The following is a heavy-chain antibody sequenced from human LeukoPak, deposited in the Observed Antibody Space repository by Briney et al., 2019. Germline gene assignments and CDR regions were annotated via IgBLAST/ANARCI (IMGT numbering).Heavy chain of an antibody. CDR2: INPNSGGT. J-gene: IGHJ6*03. Sequence: ASVNVSCKASRYTFTRYYMHWVRQAPGQGLEWMGWINPNSGGTNYAQKFQGRVTMTRDTSISTAYMELSRLRSDDTAVYYCARDVSVVVAATPYYYYYMDVWGKGTTVTVSS. D-gene: IGHD2-15*01. CDR1: RYTFTRYY. V-gene: IGHV1-2*02. CDR3: ARDVSVVVAATPYYYYYMDV.